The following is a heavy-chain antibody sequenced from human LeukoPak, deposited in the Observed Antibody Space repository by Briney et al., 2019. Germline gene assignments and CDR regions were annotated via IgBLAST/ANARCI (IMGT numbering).Heavy chain of an antibody. J-gene: IGHJ6*02. CDR1: GGSLSGYY. Sequence: SSETLSPTCAVYGGSLSGYYWSWIRQPPGKGLEWIGEINHSGSTNYNPSLKSRVTISVDTSKNQFSLKLSSVTAADTAVYYCAREDYYYYGMDVWGQGTTVTVSS. V-gene: IGHV4-34*01. CDR2: INHSGST. CDR3: AREDYYYYGMDV.